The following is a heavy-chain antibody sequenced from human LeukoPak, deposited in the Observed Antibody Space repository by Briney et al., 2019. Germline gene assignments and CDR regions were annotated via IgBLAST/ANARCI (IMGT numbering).Heavy chain of an antibody. CDR1: GFTFSSYA. CDR3: AKVLGGYCASSTCWLDY. V-gene: IGHV3-23*01. D-gene: IGHD2-21*01. Sequence: PGGSLRLSCAASGFTFSSYAMSWVRQAPGKGLEWVSAISGSGGSTYYADSVKGRFTISRDNSKNTLYLQMNSLRAEDTAVYYCAKVLGGYCASSTCWLDYWGQGTLVTVSS. J-gene: IGHJ4*02. CDR2: ISGSGGST.